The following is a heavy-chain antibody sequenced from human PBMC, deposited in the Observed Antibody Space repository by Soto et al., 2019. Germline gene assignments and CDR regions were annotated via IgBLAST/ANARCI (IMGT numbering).Heavy chain of an antibody. CDR3: AFRQEYRGSWVSGWFDP. Sequence: QITLKESGPTVVKPTQTLTLTSTFSGFSLSTSGVGVGWIRQPPGKALEWLALLYWDDDKRYSPSLKTRLTINKDTPRNQVVLTMTNMDPVDTATYYCAFRQEYRGSWVSGWFDPWGQGTLVTVSS. CDR1: GFSLSTSGVG. J-gene: IGHJ5*02. D-gene: IGHD6-13*01. V-gene: IGHV2-5*02. CDR2: LYWDDDK.